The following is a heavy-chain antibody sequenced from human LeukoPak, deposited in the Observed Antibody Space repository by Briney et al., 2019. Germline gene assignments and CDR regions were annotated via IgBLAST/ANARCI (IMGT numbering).Heavy chain of an antibody. V-gene: IGHV5-51*01. Sequence: GESLKISCKGSGYSFTSYWIGWVRQMPGKGLEWMGIIYSPSFQGQVTISADKSISTAYLQWSSLKASDTAMDYCARLPYCGGDCYPNWFDPWGQGTLVTVSS. CDR2: IY. J-gene: IGHJ5*02. D-gene: IGHD2-21*02. CDR1: GYSFTSYW. CDR3: ARLPYCGGDCYPNWFDP.